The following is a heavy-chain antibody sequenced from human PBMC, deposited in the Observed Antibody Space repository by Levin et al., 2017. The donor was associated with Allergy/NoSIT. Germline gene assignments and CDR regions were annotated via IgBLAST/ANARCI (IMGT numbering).Heavy chain of an antibody. J-gene: IGHJ6*02. CDR3: ARGDSIALAAYAMNV. D-gene: IGHD6-19*01. V-gene: IGHV3-30*04. CDR2: ISYDARNK. CDR1: GFTFSIHA. Sequence: LTCAASGFTFSIHALHWVRQAPGKGLEWVAVISYDARNKYYADSVKGRFTISRDNSKNTLYLQMNSLRAEDTAVYYCARGDSIALAAYAMNVWGQGTTVTVSS.